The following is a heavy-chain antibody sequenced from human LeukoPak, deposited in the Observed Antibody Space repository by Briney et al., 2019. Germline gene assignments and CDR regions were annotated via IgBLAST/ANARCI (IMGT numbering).Heavy chain of an antibody. J-gene: IGHJ4*02. V-gene: IGHV3-30*02. D-gene: IGHD6-19*01. Sequence: GGSLRLSCAASGFTFSNYGMHWVRQAPGKGLEWVAFIRFDGSNIYYADSVKGRFTISRDNSKNTLYLQMNSLRAEDTAVYYCARGGLGPGPFDYWGQGTLVTVSS. CDR3: ARGGLGPGPFDY. CDR2: IRFDGSNI. CDR1: GFTFSNYG.